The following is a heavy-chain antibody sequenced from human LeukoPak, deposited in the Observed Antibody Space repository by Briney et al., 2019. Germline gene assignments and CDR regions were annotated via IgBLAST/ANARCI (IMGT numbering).Heavy chain of an antibody. J-gene: IGHJ6*03. V-gene: IGHV4-59*12. D-gene: IGHD3-22*01. CDR2: IYYSGST. CDR1: GGSISSYY. CDR3: AREGYYYDSSGYYNYYYYMDV. Sequence: SETLSLTCTVSGGSISSYYWSWIRQPPGKGLEWIGYIYYSGSTNYNPSLKSRVTISVDTSKNQFSLKLSSVTAADTAVYYCAREGYYYDSSGYYNYYYYMDVWGKGTTVTVSS.